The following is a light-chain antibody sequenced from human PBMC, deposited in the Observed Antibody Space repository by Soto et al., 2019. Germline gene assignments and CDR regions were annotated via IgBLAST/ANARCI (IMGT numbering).Light chain of an antibody. Sequence: SYELTQPPSVSVSPGQTARITCSGDALPKQYAYWYQQKPGQAPVLVIYKDTERPSGIPERFSASSSGTTVTLTITGVQAEDEADYYRQSADSSSPYVFGTGTKLTVL. CDR2: KDT. V-gene: IGLV3-25*03. J-gene: IGLJ1*01. CDR3: QSADSSSPYV. CDR1: ALPKQY.